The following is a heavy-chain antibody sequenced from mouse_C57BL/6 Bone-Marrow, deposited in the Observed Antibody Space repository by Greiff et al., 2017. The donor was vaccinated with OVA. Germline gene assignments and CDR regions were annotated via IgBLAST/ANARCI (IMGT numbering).Heavy chain of an antibody. D-gene: IGHD1-1*01. J-gene: IGHJ2*01. V-gene: IGHV1-66*01. Sequence: QVQLQQSGPELVKPGASVKISCKASGYSFTSYYIHWVKQRPGQGLEWIGWIYPGSGNTKYNEKFKGKATLTADTSSSTAYMRLSSLTSEDSAVYYCARWGYGSSPDYWGQGTTLTVSS. CDR1: GYSFTSYY. CDR3: ARWGYGSSPDY. CDR2: IYPGSGNT.